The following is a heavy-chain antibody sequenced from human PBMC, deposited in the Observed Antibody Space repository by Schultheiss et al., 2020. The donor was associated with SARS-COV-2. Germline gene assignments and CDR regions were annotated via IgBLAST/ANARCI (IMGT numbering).Heavy chain of an antibody. CDR3: AKGAVSAGRGNNFDY. CDR1: GFTVSSNY. V-gene: IGHV3-23*01. CDR2: ISGSGGST. D-gene: IGHD3-16*01. J-gene: IGHJ4*02. Sequence: GESLKISCAASGFTVSSNYMSWVRQAPGKGLEWVSAISGSGGSTYYADSVKGRFTVSRDNSKNTLYLQMNSLRAEDTAVYYCAKGAVSAGRGNNFDYWGQGTLVTVSS.